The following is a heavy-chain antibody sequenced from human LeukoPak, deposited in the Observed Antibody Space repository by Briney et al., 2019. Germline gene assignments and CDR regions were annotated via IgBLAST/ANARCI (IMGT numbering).Heavy chain of an antibody. CDR3: ARGHSSGYYSYNWFDP. CDR1: GGSISSGGYS. D-gene: IGHD3-22*01. Sequence: SETLSLTCAVSGGSISSGGYSWSWIRQPPGKGLEWIGYIYYSGSTYYNPSLKSRVTISVDTSKNQFSLKLSSVTAADTAVYYCARGHSSGYYSYNWFDPWGQGTLVTVSS. J-gene: IGHJ5*02. CDR2: IYYSGST. V-gene: IGHV4-30-4*07.